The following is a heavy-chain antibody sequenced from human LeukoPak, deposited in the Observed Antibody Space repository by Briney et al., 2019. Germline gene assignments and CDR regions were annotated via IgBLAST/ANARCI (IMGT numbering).Heavy chain of an antibody. CDR1: GYTFTDYY. J-gene: IGHJ5*01. D-gene: IGHD1-26*01. CDR2: INPDSADT. CDR3: ARQEQVWVDS. Sequence: ASVKVSCKASGYTFTDYYMHLVRQAPGQGLEWMGWINPDSADTHYAQRFLGRVTMTRDTSISTAYMELNRLTSDDTAVYYCARQEQVWVDSWGQGTLVTVSS. V-gene: IGHV1-2*02.